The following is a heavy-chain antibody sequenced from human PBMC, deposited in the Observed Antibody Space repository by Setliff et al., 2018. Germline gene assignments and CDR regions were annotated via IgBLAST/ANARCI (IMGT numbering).Heavy chain of an antibody. CDR2: LYYTGST. D-gene: IGHD6-25*01. J-gene: IGHJ4*02. V-gene: IGHV4-39*07. Sequence: SETLSLTCTVSGASISTNSYYWGWIRQPPGKGLEWIGTLYYTGSTYYNPSLKSRVTISVDTSKNQFSLKLSSVTAADTAVYYCARDDRSGWEYPDYWGQGTLVTVSS. CDR1: GASISTNSYY. CDR3: ARDDRSGWEYPDY.